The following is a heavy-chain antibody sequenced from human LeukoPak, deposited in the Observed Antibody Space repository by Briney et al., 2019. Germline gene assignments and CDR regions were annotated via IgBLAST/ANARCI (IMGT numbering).Heavy chain of an antibody. Sequence: SQTPSLTCTVSGGSISSGGYYWSWIRQHPGKGLEWIGYIYYSGSTYYNPSLKSRVTISVDTSKNQFSLKLSSVTAADTAVYYCASHYYGSGSYSDYWGQGTLVTVSS. CDR1: GGSISSGGYY. CDR2: IYYSGST. J-gene: IGHJ4*02. D-gene: IGHD3-10*01. V-gene: IGHV4-31*03. CDR3: ASHYYGSGSYSDY.